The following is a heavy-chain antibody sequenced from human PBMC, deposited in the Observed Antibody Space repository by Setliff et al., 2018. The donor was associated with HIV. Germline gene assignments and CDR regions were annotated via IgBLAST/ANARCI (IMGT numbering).Heavy chain of an antibody. D-gene: IGHD3-22*01. CDR3: AREERYYDGKGALDY. V-gene: IGHV1-2*02. CDR1: GYTFTSYG. CDR2: INPNSGGT. J-gene: IGHJ4*02. Sequence: ASVKVSCKASGYTFTSYGITRVRQAPGQGLEWMGWINPNSGGTNYAQKFQGRVTMTRDTSITTAYMELSSLISDDTAVYYCAREERYYDGKGALDYWGQGMLVTVSS.